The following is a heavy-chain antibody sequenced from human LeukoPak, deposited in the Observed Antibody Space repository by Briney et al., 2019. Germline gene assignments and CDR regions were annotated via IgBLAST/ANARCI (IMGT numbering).Heavy chain of an antibody. V-gene: IGHV3-53*01. CDR3: ASEISGSFHY. Sequence: PGGSLRLSCAASGFTVSSSYLNWVRQAPGKGLEWVSVIYSAGRTHYADSVKGRFTISRDNSKYTLYLQMNSLRAEDTAVYYCASEISGSFHYWGQGTLVTVSS. CDR2: IYSAGRT. J-gene: IGHJ4*02. CDR1: GFTVSSSY. D-gene: IGHD3-10*01.